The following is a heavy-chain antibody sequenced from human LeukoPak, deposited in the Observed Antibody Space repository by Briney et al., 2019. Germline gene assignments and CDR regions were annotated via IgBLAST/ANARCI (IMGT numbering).Heavy chain of an antibody. D-gene: IGHD3-10*01. CDR2: FDPEDGET. J-gene: IGHJ5*02. Sequence: ASVKVSCKVSGYTLTESSMHWVRQAPGKGLEWMGGFDPEDGETIYAQKFQGRVTMTEDTSTDTAYMELSSLRSEDTAVYYCASSLLWFGESRKDWFDPWGQGTLVTVSS. V-gene: IGHV1-24*01. CDR1: GYTLTESS. CDR3: ASSLLWFGESRKDWFDP.